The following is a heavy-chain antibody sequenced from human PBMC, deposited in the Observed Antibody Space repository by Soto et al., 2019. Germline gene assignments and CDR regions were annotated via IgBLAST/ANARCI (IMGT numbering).Heavy chain of an antibody. Sequence: PGGSLRLSCAASGFTFSSYAMSWVRQAPGKGLEWVSAISGSGGSTYYADSVKGRFTISRDNSKNTLYLQMNSLRAEDTAVYYFAKVPGIAGAGYYYYGMDVWGQGTTVTVSS. CDR3: AKVPGIAGAGYYYYGMDV. CDR1: GFTFSSYA. V-gene: IGHV3-23*01. CDR2: ISGSGGST. J-gene: IGHJ6*02. D-gene: IGHD6-13*01.